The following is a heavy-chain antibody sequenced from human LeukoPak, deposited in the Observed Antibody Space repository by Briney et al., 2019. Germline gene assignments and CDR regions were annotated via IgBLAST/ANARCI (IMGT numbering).Heavy chain of an antibody. Sequence: PGGSLRLSCAASGFTFSSYAMSWVRQAPGKGLGWVSAISGSGGSTYYADSVKGRFTISRDNSKNTLYLQMSSLRAEDTAVYYCAKGPWGLPADFDYWGQGTLVTVSS. V-gene: IGHV3-23*01. CDR1: GFTFSSYA. J-gene: IGHJ4*02. D-gene: IGHD1-26*01. CDR3: AKGPWGLPADFDY. CDR2: ISGSGGST.